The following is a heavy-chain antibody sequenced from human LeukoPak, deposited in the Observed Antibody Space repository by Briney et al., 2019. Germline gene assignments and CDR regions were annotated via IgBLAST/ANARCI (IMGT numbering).Heavy chain of an antibody. D-gene: IGHD6-13*01. Sequence: GGSLRLSCAASGFTFSSYSMNWVRQAPGKGLEWVSSISSSSSYIYYADSVKGRFTISRDNAKNSLYLQMNSLRAEDTAVYYCARSPRMARIAAAALAFDPWGQGTLVTVSS. CDR1: GFTFSSYS. CDR2: ISSSSSYI. CDR3: ARSPRMARIAAAALAFDP. J-gene: IGHJ5*02. V-gene: IGHV3-21*01.